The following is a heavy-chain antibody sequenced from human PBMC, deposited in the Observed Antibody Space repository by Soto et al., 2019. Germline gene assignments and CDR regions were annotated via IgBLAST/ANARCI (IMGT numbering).Heavy chain of an antibody. Sequence: EVQLVESGGGVVRPGGHLSLSCAASGFSFDDYGMSWVRQAPGKGLEWVSGLNWNGGSTGYADSVRGRFTISRDNAKNSLYLQMISLRAEDTALYHCARGGATARNYFYMDVWGKGTTVTVSS. V-gene: IGHV3-20*01. D-gene: IGHD1-26*01. CDR1: GFSFDDYG. J-gene: IGHJ6*03. CDR3: ARGGATARNYFYMDV. CDR2: LNWNGGST.